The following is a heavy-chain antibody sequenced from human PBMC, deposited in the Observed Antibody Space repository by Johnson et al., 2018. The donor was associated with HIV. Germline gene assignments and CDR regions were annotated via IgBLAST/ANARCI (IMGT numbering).Heavy chain of an antibody. CDR2: TSYDGNNK. CDR1: GFTFRNYA. CDR3: AKDSFFYDSAFDI. V-gene: IGHV3-30-3*01. J-gene: IGHJ3*02. D-gene: IGHD3-22*01. Sequence: VQLVESGGGVVQPGRSLRLSCAASGFTFRNYAMHWVRQAPGKGLEWVAVTSYDGNNKYYADSVKGRFTISRDNSKNTLYLQMNSLRAEDTAVYYCAKDSFFYDSAFDIWGQGTMVTVSS.